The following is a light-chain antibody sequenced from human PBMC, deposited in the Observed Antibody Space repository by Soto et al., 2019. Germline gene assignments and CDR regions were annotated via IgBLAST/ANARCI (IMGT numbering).Light chain of an antibody. CDR1: NSNIGRYS. Sequence: QAALTQPPSLSVTPGQRVTISCSGSNSNIGRYSVNWYQHLPGTAPKILIYSDDKRPSGVPDRFSGSKSGASASLAISGVQSEDEAEYYCSACDDNLNGQLFGGGTKLTVL. J-gene: IGLJ3*02. V-gene: IGLV1-44*01. CDR2: SDD. CDR3: SACDDNLNGQL.